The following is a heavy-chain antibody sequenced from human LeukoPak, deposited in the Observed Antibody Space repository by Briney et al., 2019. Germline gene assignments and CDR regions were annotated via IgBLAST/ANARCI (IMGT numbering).Heavy chain of an antibody. CDR1: GFTFSDYY. V-gene: IGHV3-11*04. D-gene: IGHD3-22*01. J-gene: IGHJ4*02. CDR3: ARDRHYYDSSGYYWGEFDY. Sequence: GGSLRLSCAASGFTFSDYYMSWIRQAPGKGLEWVSYISSSGSTIYYADSVKGRFTISRDNAKNSLYLQMNSLRAEDTAVYYCARDRHYYDSSGYYWGEFDYWGQGTLVTVSS. CDR2: ISSSGSTI.